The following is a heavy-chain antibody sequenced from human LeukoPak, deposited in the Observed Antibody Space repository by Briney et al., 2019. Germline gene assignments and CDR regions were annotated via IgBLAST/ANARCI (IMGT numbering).Heavy chain of an antibody. J-gene: IGHJ6*02. CDR3: ARDYRYRADTAMVNYYYYGMDV. D-gene: IGHD5-18*01. Sequence: PGGSLRLSCAASGFTVSSNYMSWVRQAPGKGLEWVSVIYSGGSTYYADSVKGRFTISRHNSKNTLYLQMNSLRAEDTAVYYCARDYRYRADTAMVNYYYYGMDVWGHGTTVTVSS. V-gene: IGHV3-53*04. CDR1: GFTVSSNY. CDR2: IYSGGST.